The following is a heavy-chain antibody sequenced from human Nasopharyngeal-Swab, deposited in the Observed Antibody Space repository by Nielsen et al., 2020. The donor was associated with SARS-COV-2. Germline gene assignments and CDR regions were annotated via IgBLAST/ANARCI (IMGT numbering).Heavy chain of an antibody. CDR1: GFTFGDYA. CDR3: TRAATLYYGMDV. J-gene: IGHJ6*02. CDR2: IRSKAYGGTT. D-gene: IGHD2-15*01. Sequence: GGSLRLSCTASGFTFGDYAMSWVRQAPGKGLEWVGFIRSKAYGGTTEYAASVKGRFTISRDDSKSIAYRQMNSLKTEDTAVYYCTRAATLYYGMDVWGQGTTVTVSS. V-gene: IGHV3-49*04.